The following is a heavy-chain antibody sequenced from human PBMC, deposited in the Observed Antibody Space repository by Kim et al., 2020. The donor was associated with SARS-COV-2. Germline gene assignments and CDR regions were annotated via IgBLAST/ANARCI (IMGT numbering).Heavy chain of an antibody. V-gene: IGHV3-23*01. J-gene: IGHJ4*02. CDR2: DDST. CDR3: VKGAWLDY. D-gene: IGHD5-12*01. Sequence: DDSTYYAESVKGRLAVDRDSARNTWYVQMKSLRADDTAVYYCVKGAWLDYWGPGTLVTVSS.